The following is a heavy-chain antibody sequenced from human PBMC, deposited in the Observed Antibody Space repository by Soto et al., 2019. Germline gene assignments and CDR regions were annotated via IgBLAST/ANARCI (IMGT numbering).Heavy chain of an antibody. J-gene: IGHJ4*02. CDR3: ATVHNTSRSFNY. D-gene: IGHD1-20*01. CDR2: TGISGRTT. Sequence: PGGSLRLSCAASGFSVNTYAMSWVRQAPGKGLEWVSTTGISGRTTYYADSVKGRFTVSRDDSQNTLDPQMSSLRAEDTAVYYCATVHNTSRSFNYWGQGTLVTVSS. CDR1: GFSVNTYA. V-gene: IGHV3-23*01.